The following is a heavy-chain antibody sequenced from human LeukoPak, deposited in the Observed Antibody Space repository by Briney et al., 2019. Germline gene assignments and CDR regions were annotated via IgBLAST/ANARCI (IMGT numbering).Heavy chain of an antibody. Sequence: SVKVSCKASGFTFTSSAMQWVRQARGQRLEWIGWIVVGSGNTNYAQKFQGRVTITADKSTSTAYMELSSLRSEDTAVYYCARDALVVVRDVNWFDPWGQGTLVTVSS. CDR3: ARDALVVVRDVNWFDP. V-gene: IGHV1-58*02. CDR1: GFTFTSSA. CDR2: IVVGSGNT. D-gene: IGHD3-10*01. J-gene: IGHJ5*02.